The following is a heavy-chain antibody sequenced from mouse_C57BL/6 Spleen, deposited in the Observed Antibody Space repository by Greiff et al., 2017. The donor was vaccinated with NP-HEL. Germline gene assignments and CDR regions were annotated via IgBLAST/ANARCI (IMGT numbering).Heavy chain of an antibody. CDR3: ASYGSSWGFAY. D-gene: IGHD1-1*01. CDR1: GYTFTSYW. CDR2: IDPSDSYP. Sequence: QVQLQQPGAELVMPGASVKLSCKASGYTFTSYWMHWVKQRPGQGLEWIGEIDPSDSYPNYTQKFKGKSTLTVAKSSSPAYMQLSSLTSEDSAVYYCASYGSSWGFAYWGQVTLVTVSA. J-gene: IGHJ3*01. V-gene: IGHV1-69*01.